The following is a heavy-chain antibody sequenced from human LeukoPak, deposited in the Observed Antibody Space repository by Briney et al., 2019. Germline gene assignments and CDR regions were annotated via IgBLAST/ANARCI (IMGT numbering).Heavy chain of an antibody. CDR3: ARSKQLALYFDY. CDR2: IIPIFGTA. D-gene: IGHD6-13*01. Sequence: SVKVSCRASGGTFSSYAISWVRQAPGQGLEWMGGIIPIFGTANYAQKFQGRVTITADESTSTAYMELSSLRSEDTAVYYCARSKQLALYFDYWGQGTLVTVSS. CDR1: GGTFSSYA. J-gene: IGHJ4*02. V-gene: IGHV1-69*13.